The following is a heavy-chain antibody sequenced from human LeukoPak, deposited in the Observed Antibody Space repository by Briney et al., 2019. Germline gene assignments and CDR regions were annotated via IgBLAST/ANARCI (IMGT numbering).Heavy chain of an antibody. V-gene: IGHV3-30*03. CDR3: ARVFSSSWYGSIGY. D-gene: IGHD6-13*01. CDR1: GFTFSSYG. J-gene: IGHJ4*02. CDR2: ISYDGSNK. Sequence: GRSLRLSCAASGFTFSSYGMHWVRQAPGKGLEWVAVISYDGSNKYYADSVKGRFTISRDNAKNTLYLQMNSLRAEDTAVYYCARVFSSSWYGSIGYWGQGTLVTVSS.